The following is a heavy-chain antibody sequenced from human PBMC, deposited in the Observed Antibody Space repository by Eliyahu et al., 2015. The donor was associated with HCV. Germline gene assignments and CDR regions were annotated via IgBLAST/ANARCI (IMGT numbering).Heavy chain of an antibody. CDR1: GGSLXGYY. V-gene: IGHV4-34*01. J-gene: IGHJ4*02. D-gene: IGHD3-22*01. Sequence: QVQLQQWGAGLLKPSETLSLTCAVYGGSLXGYYWSWIRQPPGKGLEWIGEINHSGSTNYNPSLKSRVTMSLDTPKNQFSLKLTSVTAADTAVYYCARGSLYYYDGPPYFDYWGQGTLVTVSS. CDR2: INHSGST. CDR3: ARGSLYYYDGPPYFDY.